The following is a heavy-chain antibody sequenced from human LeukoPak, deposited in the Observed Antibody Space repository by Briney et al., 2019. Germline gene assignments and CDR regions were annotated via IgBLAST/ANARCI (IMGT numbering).Heavy chain of an antibody. Sequence: GRSLRLSCAASGFTFSSYGMHWVRQAPGKGLEWVSYISSSSSYTNYADSVKGRFTISRDNAKNSLYLQMNSLRAEDTAVYYCARGERNPDYWGQGTLVTVSS. CDR3: ARGERNPDY. J-gene: IGHJ4*02. CDR1: GFTFSSYG. CDR2: ISSSSSYT. V-gene: IGHV3-21*05. D-gene: IGHD5-24*01.